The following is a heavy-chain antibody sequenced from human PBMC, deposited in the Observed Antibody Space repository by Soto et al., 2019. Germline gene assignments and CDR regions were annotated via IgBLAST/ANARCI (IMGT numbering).Heavy chain of an antibody. CDR3: ARVFRGYSYGTVDY. CDR2: IKEDGSEK. CDR1: GFTFSAYC. J-gene: IGHJ4*02. D-gene: IGHD5-18*01. Sequence: GGSLRLSCGASGFTFSAYCMSWVRQAPGKGLEWVANIKEDGSEKYYVDSVKGRFTISRDNAKNSLYLQMNSLRAEDTAVYYCARVFRGYSYGTVDYWGQGTLVTVSS. V-gene: IGHV3-7*03.